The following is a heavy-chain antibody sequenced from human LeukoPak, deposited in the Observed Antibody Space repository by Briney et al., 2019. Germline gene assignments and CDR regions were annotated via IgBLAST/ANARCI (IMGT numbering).Heavy chain of an antibody. Sequence: PGESLKISCKGSGYSFTSYWIGWVRQMPGKGLEWMGIIYPGDSDTRYSPSFQGQVTISADKSISTAYLQWSSLKASDTAMYYCARLGLWTLLIPDAFDIWGQGTMVTVSS. CDR2: IYPGDSDT. J-gene: IGHJ3*02. V-gene: IGHV5-51*01. D-gene: IGHD3/OR15-3a*01. CDR1: GYSFTSYW. CDR3: ARLGLWTLLIPDAFDI.